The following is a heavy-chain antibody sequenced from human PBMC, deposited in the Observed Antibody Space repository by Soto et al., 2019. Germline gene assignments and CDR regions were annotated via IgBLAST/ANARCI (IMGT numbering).Heavy chain of an antibody. CDR3: ATGYCTNTICDPWFDP. J-gene: IGHJ5*02. D-gene: IGHD2-8*01. CDR1: GFTFSSYD. CDR2: IGTTGDT. Sequence: GGSLRLSCSASGFTFSSYDMHWVRQVTGKGLEWVSAIGTTGDTYYAGSVKGRFTISRENAKNSLYLQMNSLKASDTAMYYCATGYCTNTICDPWFDPSGQGTLVTVSS. V-gene: IGHV3-13*04.